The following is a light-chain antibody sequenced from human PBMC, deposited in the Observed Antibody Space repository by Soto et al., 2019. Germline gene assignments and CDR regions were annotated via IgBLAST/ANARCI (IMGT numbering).Light chain of an antibody. Sequence: QSILTQPPSVSGAPGQRVTISCTGSTSNLGAGYDVHWYQQLPGTAPKVLIYGNSNRPSGVPDRFSGSKSGTSASLDISGLQSEDEADYYCTAWDGGLNARVFGGGTKLTVL. CDR2: GNS. V-gene: IGLV1-40*01. J-gene: IGLJ3*02. CDR3: TAWDGGLNARV. CDR1: TSNLGAGYD.